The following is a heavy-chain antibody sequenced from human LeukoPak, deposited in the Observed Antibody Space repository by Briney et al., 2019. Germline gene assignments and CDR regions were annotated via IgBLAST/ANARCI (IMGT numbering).Heavy chain of an antibody. Sequence: SETLSLTCTVSGYSISSGYYWGWIRQPPGKGLEWIGSTAPGGNTYYNPSLKSRVAISVDTSKNQFSLKLSSVTAADTAVYYCAYSSGYYYFYWGQGTLVTVSS. V-gene: IGHV4-38-2*02. CDR1: GYSISSGYY. CDR2: TAPGGNT. CDR3: AYSSGYYYFY. D-gene: IGHD3-22*01. J-gene: IGHJ4*02.